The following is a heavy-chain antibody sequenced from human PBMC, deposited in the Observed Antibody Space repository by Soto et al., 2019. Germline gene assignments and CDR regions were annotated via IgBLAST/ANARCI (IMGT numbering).Heavy chain of an antibody. J-gene: IGHJ4*02. V-gene: IGHV3-33*01. CDR2: IWYDGTNE. CDR1: GFTFSDYG. Sequence: PGGSLRLSCAASGFTFSDYGMHWVRQAPGKGLEWVAVIWYDGTNEHYGDSVEGRFTISRDNSKNTLYLQMNSLRADDTAVYSCARSTHSSGYYYLDYWGPGTLVTVSS. CDR3: ARSTHSSGYYYLDY. D-gene: IGHD3-22*01.